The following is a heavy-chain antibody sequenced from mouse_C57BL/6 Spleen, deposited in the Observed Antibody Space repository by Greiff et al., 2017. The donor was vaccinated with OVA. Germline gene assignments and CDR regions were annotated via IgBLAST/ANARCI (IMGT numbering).Heavy chain of an antibody. Sequence: QVQLKQSGAELVRPGASVTLSCKASGYTFTDYEMHWVKQTPVHGLAWIGAIDPETGGTAYNQKFKGTAILTADKSSSTAYMELRSLTSEDSAVYYCTRGVKGYWGKGTTLTVSS. CDR1: GYTFTDYE. CDR2: IDPETGGT. CDR3: TRGVKGY. V-gene: IGHV1-15*01. D-gene: IGHD2-2*01. J-gene: IGHJ2*01.